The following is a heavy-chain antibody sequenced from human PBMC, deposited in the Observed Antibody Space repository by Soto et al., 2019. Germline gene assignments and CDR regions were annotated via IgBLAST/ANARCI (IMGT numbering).Heavy chain of an antibody. CDR2: IYYSGST. CDR1: GGSISSSSYY. D-gene: IGHD3-3*01. Sequence: SETLSLTCTVSGGSISSSSYYWGWIRQPPGKGLEWIGSIYYSGSTYYNPSLKSRVTISVDTSKNQFSLKLSSVTAADTAVYYCARHWPPMTPTYYDFWSGYYGVDYWGQGTLITVSS. V-gene: IGHV4-39*01. CDR3: ARHWPPMTPTYYDFWSGYYGVDY. J-gene: IGHJ4*02.